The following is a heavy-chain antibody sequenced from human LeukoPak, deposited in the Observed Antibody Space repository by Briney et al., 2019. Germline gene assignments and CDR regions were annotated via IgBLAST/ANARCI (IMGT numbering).Heavy chain of an antibody. J-gene: IGHJ4*02. V-gene: IGHV3-53*01. Sequence: PGGSLRLSCAASGFTVSSNYMSWVRQAPGKGLEWVSVIYSGGSAYYADSVKGRFTISRDNSKNTLYLQMNSLRAEDTAVYYCARDRMVQGVMDSWGQGTLVTVSS. CDR3: ARDRMVQGVMDS. CDR2: IYSGGSA. D-gene: IGHD3-10*01. CDR1: GFTVSSNY.